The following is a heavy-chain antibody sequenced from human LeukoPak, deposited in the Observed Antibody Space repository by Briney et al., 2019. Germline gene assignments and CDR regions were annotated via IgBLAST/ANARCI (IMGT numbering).Heavy chain of an antibody. CDR2: IYYSGST. J-gene: IGHJ4*02. Sequence: PSETLSLTCTVSGGSISSSSYYWGWTRQPPGKGLEWIGSIYYSGSTYYNPSLKSRVTISVYTSKNQFSLKLSSVTAAATAVYYCARHAPEYYGSGSYLGYWGQGTLVTVSS. V-gene: IGHV4-39*01. CDR3: ARHAPEYYGSGSYLGY. CDR1: GGSISSSSYY. D-gene: IGHD3-10*01.